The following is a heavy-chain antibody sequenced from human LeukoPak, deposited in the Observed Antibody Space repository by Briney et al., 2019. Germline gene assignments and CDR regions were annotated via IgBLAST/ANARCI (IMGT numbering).Heavy chain of an antibody. CDR1: GGSISSSY. V-gene: IGHV4-4*09. Sequence: SETLSLTCTVSGGSISSSYWSWIRQPPGKGLEWIGYIHTSGNINYNPPLNSRVTMSMDTSKSQFSLKLSSVTAADTAVYYCARLVVTSSANWFDPWGQGTLALVSS. CDR3: ARLVVTSSANWFDP. D-gene: IGHD2-21*02. J-gene: IGHJ5*02. CDR2: IHTSGNI.